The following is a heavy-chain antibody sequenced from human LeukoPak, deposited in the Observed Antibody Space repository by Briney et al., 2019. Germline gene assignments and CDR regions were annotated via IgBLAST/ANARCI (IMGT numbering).Heavy chain of an antibody. Sequence: GGSLRLSCAVSGFTFSTYSMNWVRQAPGKGLEWVSYITRSSGTIYYADSVKGRITISRDNAKNSLYLQMNSLRAEDTAVYYCARDGSGFDYWGQGTLVTVSS. D-gene: IGHD3-10*01. CDR3: ARDGSGFDY. J-gene: IGHJ4*02. V-gene: IGHV3-48*04. CDR2: ITRSSGTI. CDR1: GFTFSTYS.